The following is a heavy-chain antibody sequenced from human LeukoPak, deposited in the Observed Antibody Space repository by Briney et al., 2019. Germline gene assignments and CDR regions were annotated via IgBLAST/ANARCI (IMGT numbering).Heavy chain of an antibody. CDR3: ARVGADEAVGATGVISY. V-gene: IGHV4-38-2*02. D-gene: IGHD1-26*01. Sequence: SETLPLTCTVSGYSISSGYYWGWIRQPPGKGLEWIGSIYHSGSTYYNPSLKSRVTISVDTSKNQFSLKLSSVTAADTAVYYCARVGADEAVGATGVISYWGQGTLVTVSS. CDR2: IYHSGST. J-gene: IGHJ4*02. CDR1: GYSISSGYY.